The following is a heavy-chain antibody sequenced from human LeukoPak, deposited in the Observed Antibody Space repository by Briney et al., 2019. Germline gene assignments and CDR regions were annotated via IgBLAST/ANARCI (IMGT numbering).Heavy chain of an antibody. CDR2: IKNKTNGGTT. J-gene: IGHJ5*02. CDR1: GFTVSNAY. D-gene: IGHD1-26*01. V-gene: IGHV3-15*01. CDR3: TTTIVGVTTWFDP. Sequence: GGSLRLSCAASGFTVSNAYMSWVRQAPGKGLEWVGRIKNKTNGGTTDYAAPMKGRFTISRDDSKNTLYLQMNSLKTEDTAVYYCTTTIVGVTTWFDPWGQGTLVTVSS.